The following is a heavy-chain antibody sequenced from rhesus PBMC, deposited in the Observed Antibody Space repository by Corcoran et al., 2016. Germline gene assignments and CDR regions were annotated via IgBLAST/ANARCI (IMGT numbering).Heavy chain of an antibody. V-gene: IGHV4-93*02. CDR3: ARHLGSSYGWRFDV. CDR2: NHDSTVNT. J-gene: IGHJ5-1*01. D-gene: IGHD6-43*01. CDR1: GGSISSSNW. Sequence: QVQLQESVPAVVKPSEPLSLTCAVSGGSISSSNWLDWLSHSSGKGLEWSGGNHDSTVNTGYSPSRKGRVTLSIDTSQNQCSLKLSSVSAADNAVYFCARHLGSSYGWRFDVWGAGVLVTVSS.